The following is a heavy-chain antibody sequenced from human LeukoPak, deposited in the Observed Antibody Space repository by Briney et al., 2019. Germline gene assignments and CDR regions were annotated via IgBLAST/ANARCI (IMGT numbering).Heavy chain of an antibody. Sequence: SVKVSCKAYGGTFSSYAISWVRQAPGQGLEWMGRIIPILGIANYAQKFQGRVTITADKSTSTAYMELSSLRSEDTAVYYCAREIYCSSTSCYTYYFDYWGQGTLVTVSS. CDR3: AREIYCSSTSCYTYYFDY. D-gene: IGHD2-2*02. V-gene: IGHV1-69*04. CDR2: IIPILGIA. J-gene: IGHJ4*02. CDR1: GGTFSSYA.